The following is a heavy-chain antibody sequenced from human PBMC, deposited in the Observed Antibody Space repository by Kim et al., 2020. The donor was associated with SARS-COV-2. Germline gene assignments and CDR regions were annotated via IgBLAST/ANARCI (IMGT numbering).Heavy chain of an antibody. CDR1: GGSISSSSYY. Sequence: SETLSLTCTVSGGSISSSSYYWGWIRQPPGKGLEWIGSIYYSGSTYYNPSLKSRVTISVDTSKNQFSLKLSSVTAADTAVYYCARDYYGSGSYYTPTGYYYYGMDVWGQGTTVTVSS. CDR2: IYYSGST. V-gene: IGHV4-39*07. CDR3: ARDYYGSGSYYTPTGYYYYGMDV. D-gene: IGHD3-10*01. J-gene: IGHJ6*02.